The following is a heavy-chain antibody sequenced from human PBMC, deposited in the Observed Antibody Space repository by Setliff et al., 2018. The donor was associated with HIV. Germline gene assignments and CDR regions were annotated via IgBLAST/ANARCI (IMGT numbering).Heavy chain of an antibody. CDR1: GGSMNSGGYY. CDR2: IYASGSP. V-gene: IGHV4-31*03. CDR3: ARVFHSLPTGRNDPFDM. Sequence: SETLSLTCTVSGGSMNSGGYYWTWICQHPGKGLEWIGYIYASGSPDYNPSLESRVTISSDTSKNQFSLKLKSVTGADTAVYYCARVFHSLPTGRNDPFDMWGQGTLVTVSS. J-gene: IGHJ3*02. D-gene: IGHD4-17*01.